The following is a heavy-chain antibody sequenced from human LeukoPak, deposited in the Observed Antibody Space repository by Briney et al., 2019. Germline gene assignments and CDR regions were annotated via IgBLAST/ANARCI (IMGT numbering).Heavy chain of an antibody. J-gene: IGHJ4*02. CDR2: IYYSGST. V-gene: IGHV4-59*01. D-gene: IGHD3-22*01. CDR3: ARGGNYYDSSGYYYFDY. CDR1: GGSISSYY. Sequence: PSETLSLTCTVSGGSISSYYWSWIRQPPGKGLEWIGYIYYSGSTNYNPSLKSRVTISVDTSKNQFSLKLSSVTVADTAVYYCARGGNYYDSSGYYYFDYWGQGTLVTVSS.